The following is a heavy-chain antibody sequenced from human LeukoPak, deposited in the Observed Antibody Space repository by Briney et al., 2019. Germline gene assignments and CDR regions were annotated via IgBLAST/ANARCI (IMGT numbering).Heavy chain of an antibody. D-gene: IGHD5-18*01. Sequence: GGSLRLSCVASGFTSSSHWMHWVRQVPGKGLVWVSRINSVGSRTDYADSVKGRFTISRDNARNTLYLQMNSLRAEDTAVYYCTSDTVDTALGIDYWGQGTLVTVSS. V-gene: IGHV3-74*01. CDR3: TSDTVDTALGIDY. CDR2: INSVGSRT. J-gene: IGHJ4*02. CDR1: GFTSSSHW.